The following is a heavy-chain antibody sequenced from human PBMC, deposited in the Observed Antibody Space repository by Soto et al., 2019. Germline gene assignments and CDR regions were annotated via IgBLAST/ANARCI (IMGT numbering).Heavy chain of an antibody. D-gene: IGHD2-15*01. J-gene: IGHJ3*02. Sequence: QVQLVQSGAEVKKPGSSVKVSCKASGGTFSSYTIGWVRQAPGQGLEWMGRIIPILGIANYAQKFQGRVTITADKSTSTAYMELSSLRSEDTAVYYCARAKEDIVVVVAAHDAFDIWGQGTMVTVSS. CDR2: IIPILGIA. V-gene: IGHV1-69*02. CDR1: GGTFSSYT. CDR3: ARAKEDIVVVVAAHDAFDI.